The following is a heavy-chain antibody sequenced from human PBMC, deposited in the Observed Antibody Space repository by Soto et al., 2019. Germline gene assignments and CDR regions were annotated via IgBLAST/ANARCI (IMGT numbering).Heavy chain of an antibody. CDR3: VRATREYSGYDPDY. Sequence: GGSLRLSCAASGFTFSSYWMSWVRQAPGKGLEWVANIKQDGSEKYYVDSVKGRFTISRDNAKNSLYLQMNSLRAEDTAVYYCVRATREYSGYDPDYWGQGTLVTVSS. CDR2: IKQDGSEK. CDR1: GFTFSSYW. D-gene: IGHD5-12*01. J-gene: IGHJ4*02. V-gene: IGHV3-7*01.